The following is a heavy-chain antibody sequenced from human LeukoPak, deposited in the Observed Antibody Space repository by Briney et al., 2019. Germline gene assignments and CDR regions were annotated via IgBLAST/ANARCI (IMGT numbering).Heavy chain of an antibody. CDR3: RVYXDTXVDFDC. V-gene: IGHV3-15*01. CDR2: IKSKTDGGTT. J-gene: IGHJ4*02. D-gene: IGHD3-22*01. CDR1: GFTFSSYS. Sequence: PGGSLRLSCAASGFTFSSYSMNWVRQAPGKGLEWVGRIKSKTDGGTTDYAAPVKGRFTISRDDSKNTLYLQMNSLKTEDTAVYYCRVYXDTXVDFDCWGQGTLVTVSS.